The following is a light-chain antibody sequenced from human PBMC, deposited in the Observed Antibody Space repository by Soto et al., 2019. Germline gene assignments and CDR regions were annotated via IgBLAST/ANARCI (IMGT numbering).Light chain of an antibody. CDR1: DSDIGAFNF. CDR2: EVN. Sequence: QSALTQPASMSGSAGQSLTISCTGTDSDIGAFNFVSWYQHHAGKAPRLIIYEVNKRPSGVPDRFSGSKSGNTASLTVSGLQAEDEADYYCSSYAGSSNVFGTGTKLTVL. CDR3: SSYAGSSNV. V-gene: IGLV2-8*01. J-gene: IGLJ1*01.